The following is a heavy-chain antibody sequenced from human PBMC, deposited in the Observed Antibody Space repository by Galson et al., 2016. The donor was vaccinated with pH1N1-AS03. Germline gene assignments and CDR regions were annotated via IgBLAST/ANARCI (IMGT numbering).Heavy chain of an antibody. V-gene: IGHV3-74*01. D-gene: IGHD5-24*01. Sequence: SLRLSCAASGFIFSSDWMHWVRQVPGKGLVWVSRITSDGSSISYADAVKGRFTTSRDNAKNTLYLQMNSLRAEDTAVYYCARDAGRQMPTNYQDYWGQGTLVTVSS. CDR2: ITSDGSSI. CDR3: ARDAGRQMPTNYQDY. J-gene: IGHJ4*02. CDR1: GFIFSSDW.